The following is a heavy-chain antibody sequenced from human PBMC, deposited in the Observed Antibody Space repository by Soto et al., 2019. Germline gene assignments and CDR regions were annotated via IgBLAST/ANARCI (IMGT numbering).Heavy chain of an antibody. V-gene: IGHV3-33*01. CDR2: IWYDGSNK. CDR1: GFTFSSCG. J-gene: IGHJ4*02. D-gene: IGHD3-10*01. Sequence: QVQLVESGGGVVQPGRSLRLSCAASGFTFSSCGMHWVRQAPGKGLEWVAVIWYDGSNKYYADSVKGRFTISRDNSKNTLYLQMNSLRAEDTAVYYCARDAEFEGSIDYWGQRTLVTVSS. CDR3: ARDAEFEGSIDY.